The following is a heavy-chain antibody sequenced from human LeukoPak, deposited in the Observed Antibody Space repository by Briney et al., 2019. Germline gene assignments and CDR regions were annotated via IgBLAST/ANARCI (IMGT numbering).Heavy chain of an antibody. CDR2: IYYSGST. V-gene: IGHV4-59*08. D-gene: IGHD6-19*01. J-gene: IGHJ2*01. CDR1: GGSISSYY. Sequence: PSETLSLTCTVSGGSISSYYWSWIRQPPGKGLEWIGYIYYSGSTNYSPSLKSRVTISVDTSKNQFSLKLSSVTAADTAVYYCARQREQWLVDYWYFDLWGRGTLVTVSS. CDR3: ARQREQWLVDYWYFDL.